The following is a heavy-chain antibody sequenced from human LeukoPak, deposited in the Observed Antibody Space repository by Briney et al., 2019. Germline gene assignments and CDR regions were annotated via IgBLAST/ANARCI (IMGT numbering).Heavy chain of an antibody. CDR3: AREDPLYYYDSSGYSGTTDY. J-gene: IGHJ4*02. V-gene: IGHV4-4*07. D-gene: IGHD3-22*01. CDR2: IYTSGST. CDR1: GGSISSYY. Sequence: SETLSLTCTVSGGSISSYYWSWIRQPAGKGLEWIGRIYTSGSTNYNPSLKSRVTMSVDTSKNQFSLKLSSVTAAGTAVYYCAREDPLYYYDSSGYSGTTDYWGQGTLVTVSS.